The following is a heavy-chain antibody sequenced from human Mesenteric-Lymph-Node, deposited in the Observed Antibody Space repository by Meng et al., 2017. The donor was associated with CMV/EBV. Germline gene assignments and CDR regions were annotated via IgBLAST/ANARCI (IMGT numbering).Heavy chain of an antibody. CDR3: ARGLIDRYSGSEY. CDR1: GFTFSGHE. CDR2: ISSSATTT. Sequence: GGSLRLSCVVSGFTFSGHEMNWVRQAPGKGLEWVSYISSSATTTHYADSVKGRFTISRDNAKNSVYLQMNSLRAEDTAVYYCARGLIDRYSGSEYWGQGTLVTVSS. D-gene: IGHD1-26*01. J-gene: IGHJ4*02. V-gene: IGHV3-48*03.